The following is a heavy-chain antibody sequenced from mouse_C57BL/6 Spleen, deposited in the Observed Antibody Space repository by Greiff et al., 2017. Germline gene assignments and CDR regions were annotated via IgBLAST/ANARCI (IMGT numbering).Heavy chain of an antibody. CDR3: TAYYYGSSYRYFDV. J-gene: IGHJ1*03. CDR1: GFTFSNYW. Sequence: DVKLVESGGGLVQPGGSMKLSCVASGFTFSNYWMNWVRQSPEKGLEWVAQIRLKSDNYATHYAESVKGRFTISRDDSKSSVYLQMNNLRAEDTGIYYCTAYYYGSSYRYFDVWGTGTTVTVSS. D-gene: IGHD1-1*01. V-gene: IGHV6-3*01. CDR2: IRLKSDNYAT.